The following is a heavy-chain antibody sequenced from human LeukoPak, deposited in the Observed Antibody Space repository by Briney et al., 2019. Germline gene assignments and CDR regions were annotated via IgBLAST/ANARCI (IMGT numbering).Heavy chain of an antibody. CDR2: IIPIFGTA. D-gene: IGHD5-24*01. CDR3: ARAGRDWDGYNYGAFDI. J-gene: IGHJ3*02. CDR1: GGTFSSYA. Sequence: SVKVSCKASGGTFSSYAISWVRQAPGQGLEWMGGIIPIFGTANYAQKFQGRVTITADESTSTAYMELSSLRSEDTAVYYCARAGRDWDGYNYGAFDIWGQGTMVTVSS. V-gene: IGHV1-69*01.